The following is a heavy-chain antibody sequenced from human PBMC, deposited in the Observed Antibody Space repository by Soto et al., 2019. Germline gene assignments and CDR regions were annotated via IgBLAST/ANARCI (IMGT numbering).Heavy chain of an antibody. J-gene: IGHJ6*02. CDR2: IIPIFGTA. D-gene: IGHD3-9*01. Sequence: GASVKVSCKASGGTFSSYAISWVRQAPGQGLEWMGGIIPIFGTANYAQKFQGWVTMTRDTSISTAYMELSRLRSDDTAVYYCAREAYDILTGFGLDYYYYGMDVWGQGTTVTVSS. V-gene: IGHV1-69*05. CDR3: AREAYDILTGFGLDYYYYGMDV. CDR1: GGTFSSYA.